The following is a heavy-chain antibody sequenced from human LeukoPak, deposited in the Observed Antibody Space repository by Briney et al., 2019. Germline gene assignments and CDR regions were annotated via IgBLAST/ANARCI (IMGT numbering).Heavy chain of an antibody. CDR2: IYYSGST. D-gene: IGHD4-23*01. V-gene: IGHV4-59*01. J-gene: IGHJ4*02. CDR3: ARYYGGNSGFNY. Sequence: SETLSLTCTVSGGSISSYYWRWIRQPPGKGLEWIGYIYYSGSTNYNPSLKSRVTISVDTSKNQFSLKLSSVTAADTAVYYCARYYGGNSGFNYWGQGTLVTVSS. CDR1: GGSISSYY.